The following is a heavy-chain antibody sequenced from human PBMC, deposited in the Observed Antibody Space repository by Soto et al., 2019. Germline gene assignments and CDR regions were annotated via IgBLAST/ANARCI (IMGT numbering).Heavy chain of an antibody. CDR2: IFYLGSS. CDR3: ARHSSALLIHNWYQX. J-gene: IGHJ5*02. Sequence: PSETLSLTCTVSGDSIISSDFYWGWVRQPHGKGLELIGRIFYLGSSYYNPSLRSRVTMSVDTSKNQFSLRLRSVTAADTAFYFWARHSSALLIHNWYQXWGQGITVTFSX. CDR1: GDSIISSDFY. V-gene: IGHV4-39*01. D-gene: IGHD3-16*01.